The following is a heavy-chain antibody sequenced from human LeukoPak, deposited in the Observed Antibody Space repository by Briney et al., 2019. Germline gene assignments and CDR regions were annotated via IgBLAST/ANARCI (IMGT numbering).Heavy chain of an antibody. CDR1: GFTLSNYW. V-gene: IGHV3-7*01. J-gene: IGHJ4*02. CDR2: IKQDGSKL. CDR3: ARWEARDTWVYDY. Sequence: GGSLRLSCAASGFTLSNYWMSWVRQAPGKGLEWVADIKQDGSKLSYVDSVKGRFTVSRDNAKNSLYLQMNSLRAEDTAVYYCARWEARDTWVYDYWGQGTLVTVSS. D-gene: IGHD1-26*01.